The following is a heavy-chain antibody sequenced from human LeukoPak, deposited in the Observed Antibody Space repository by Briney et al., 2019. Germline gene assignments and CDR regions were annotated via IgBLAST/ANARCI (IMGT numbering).Heavy chain of an antibody. J-gene: IGHJ4*02. CDR2: ISAYNGNT. Sequence: ASVKVSCKASGYTFSSYGVSWVRQAPGQGLEWMGWISAYNGNTNYAQKFQGRVTMTTDTSTSTAYMELSRLRSDDTAVYYCARDAGKQLVQEGIDYWGQGTLVTVSS. CDR1: GYTFSSYG. V-gene: IGHV1-18*01. CDR3: ARDAGKQLVQEGIDY. D-gene: IGHD6-13*01.